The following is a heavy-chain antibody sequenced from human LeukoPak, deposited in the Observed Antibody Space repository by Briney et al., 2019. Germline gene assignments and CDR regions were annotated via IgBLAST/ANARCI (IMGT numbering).Heavy chain of an antibody. J-gene: IGHJ4*02. CDR3: ARALHDYGDYAFDY. V-gene: IGHV4-59*01. CDR1: GGSISSYY. CDR2: IYYSGST. D-gene: IGHD4-17*01. Sequence: SGTLSLTCTVSGGSISSYYWSWIRQPPGKGLEWIGYIYYSGSTNYNPSLKSRVTISVDTSKNQFSLKLSSVTAADTAVYYCARALHDYGDYAFDYWGQGTLVTVSS.